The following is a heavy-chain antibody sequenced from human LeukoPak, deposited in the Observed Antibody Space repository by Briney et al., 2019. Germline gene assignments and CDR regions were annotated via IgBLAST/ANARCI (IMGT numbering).Heavy chain of an antibody. CDR1: GFTFSSYA. CDR3: AKDSLRNDYGDYAPLD. D-gene: IGHD4-17*01. CDR2: ISGSGDNT. Sequence: PGGSLRLSCAASGFTFSSYAMSWVRQVPGKGLEWVSVISGSGDNTYYADSVKGRFTISRDNSKNTLYLQMNSLRAEDTAVYYCAKDSLRNDYGDYAPLDWGQGTLVTVSS. V-gene: IGHV3-23*01. J-gene: IGHJ4*02.